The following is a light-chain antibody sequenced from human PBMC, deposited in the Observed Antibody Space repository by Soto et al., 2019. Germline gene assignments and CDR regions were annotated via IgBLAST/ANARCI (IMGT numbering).Light chain of an antibody. CDR1: SSDVGGYNC. Sequence: QSALTQPASVSGSPGQSIAISCTGTSSDVGGYNCVSWYQQYPGKAPKLVIYDVINRPSGISSRFSGSKSGNTASLTISGLQAEDEADYYCSSCTSSSTYVFGTGIKLTVL. J-gene: IGLJ1*01. CDR3: SSCTSSSTYV. CDR2: DVI. V-gene: IGLV2-14*01.